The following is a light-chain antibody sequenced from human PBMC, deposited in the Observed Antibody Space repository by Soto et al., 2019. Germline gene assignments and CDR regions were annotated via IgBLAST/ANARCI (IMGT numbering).Light chain of an antibody. V-gene: IGLV3-21*04. CDR3: QVWDSSSDHPV. Sequence: SYELTQPPSVSVAPGQTASITCGGDNIGSKSVHWYQQKPGQAPVLVINHDSDRSSGIPERFSGSNYGNTATLTISRVEAVDEADYYCQVWDSSSDHPVFGGGTQLTVL. CDR2: HDS. CDR1: NIGSKS. J-gene: IGLJ2*01.